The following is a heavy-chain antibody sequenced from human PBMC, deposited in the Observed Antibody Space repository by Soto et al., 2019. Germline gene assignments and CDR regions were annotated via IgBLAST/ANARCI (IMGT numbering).Heavy chain of an antibody. CDR2: IGGSGSST. CDR3: AKSPSSGWYSPDSYYYGMDV. Sequence: GGSLRLSCAASGFTFSSYAMTWVRQAPGKGLEWVSDIGGSGSSTQYADSVKGRFTISRDNSKNTLYLQMNSLRAEDTAVYYCAKSPSSGWYSPDSYYYGMDVWGQGTTVTVSS. D-gene: IGHD6-19*01. V-gene: IGHV3-23*01. CDR1: GFTFSSYA. J-gene: IGHJ6*02.